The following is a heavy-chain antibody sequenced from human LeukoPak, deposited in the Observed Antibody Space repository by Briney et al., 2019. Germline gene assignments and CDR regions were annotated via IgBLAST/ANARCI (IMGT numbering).Heavy chain of an antibody. Sequence: SETLSLTCAVYGESFSAYYWSWIRQSPGKGLEWIAEINHRGDTNYNPSVKSRVTISIDTSKNQFSLKVRSLTAADTAVYYCARGPTISETGYFDFWGQGTLVTVCS. D-gene: IGHD1-1*01. CDR2: INHRGDT. J-gene: IGHJ4*03. CDR1: GESFSAYY. V-gene: IGHV4-34*01. CDR3: ARGPTISETGYFDF.